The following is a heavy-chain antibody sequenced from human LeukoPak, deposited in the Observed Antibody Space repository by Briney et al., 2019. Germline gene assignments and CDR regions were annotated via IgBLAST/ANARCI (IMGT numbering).Heavy chain of an antibody. V-gene: IGHV3-11*03. J-gene: IGHJ4*02. CDR3: ARPTIAAAGNFEY. CDR1: GFTFCDYY. CDR2: ISSCSNFR. Sequence: GGSLRLSCAASGFTFCDYYMSWLRQAPGKGLEWVSHISSCSNFRSSAHSVRGRFTISRDNAKNSLYLQVNSLRAEDTAVYYCARPTIAAAGNFEYWGQGTLVTVSS. D-gene: IGHD6-13*01.